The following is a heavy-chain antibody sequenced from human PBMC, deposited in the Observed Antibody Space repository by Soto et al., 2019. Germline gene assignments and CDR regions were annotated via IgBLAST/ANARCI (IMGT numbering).Heavy chain of an antibody. J-gene: IGHJ5*02. D-gene: IGHD6-13*01. CDR3: ARKNSYSSTHDP. CDR1: GGSFSGNY. V-gene: IGHV4-34*01. Sequence: SETLSLTCAVYGGSFSGNYWSWIRQPPGKGLEWIGEINHSGSTNYNPSLKSRVTISVDTSKNQFSLKLSSVTAADTAVYYCARKNSYSSTHDPWGQGTLVTVSS. CDR2: INHSGST.